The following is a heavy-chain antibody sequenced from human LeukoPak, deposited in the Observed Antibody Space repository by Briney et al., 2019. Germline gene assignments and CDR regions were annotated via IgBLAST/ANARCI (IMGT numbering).Heavy chain of an antibody. Sequence: GGSLRLSCAASGFTFSSYAMHWVRQAPGKGLEWVAVISYDGSNKYYADSVKGRFTISRDNSKNTLYLQMNSLRAEDTAVYYCARDHIVVVPAAPNNYYYYGMDVWGQGTTVTVSS. CDR1: GFTFSSYA. V-gene: IGHV3-30-3*01. J-gene: IGHJ6*02. CDR2: ISYDGSNK. D-gene: IGHD2-2*01. CDR3: ARDHIVVVPAAPNNYYYYGMDV.